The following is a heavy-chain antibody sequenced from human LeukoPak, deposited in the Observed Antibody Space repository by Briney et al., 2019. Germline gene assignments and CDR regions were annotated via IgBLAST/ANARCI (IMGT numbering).Heavy chain of an antibody. CDR1: GFTVSSNY. CDR2: IYSGGST. Sequence: GGSLRLSCAASGFTVSSNYMSWVRQAPGKGLEWVSVIYSGGSTYYADSVKGRFTISRDNSKNTLYLQMNSLRAEDTAVYYCARVKRDCSGGTCYSYDYWGQGTLVTVSS. V-gene: IGHV3-66*01. CDR3: ARVKRDCSGGTCYSYDY. J-gene: IGHJ4*02. D-gene: IGHD2-15*01.